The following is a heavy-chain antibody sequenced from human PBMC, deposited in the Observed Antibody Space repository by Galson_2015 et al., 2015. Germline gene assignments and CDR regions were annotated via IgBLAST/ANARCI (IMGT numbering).Heavy chain of an antibody. CDR3: ARDFPGTTSYYFDY. CDR1: GFTFSSYG. V-gene: IGHV3-33*01. CDR2: IWYDGSNK. J-gene: IGHJ4*02. Sequence: SLRLSCAASGFTFSSYGMHWVRQAPGKGLEWVAVIWYDGSNKYYADSVKGRFTISRDNSKNTLYLQMNSLRAEDTAVYYCARDFPGTTSYYFDYWGQGTLVTVSS. D-gene: IGHD1-1*01.